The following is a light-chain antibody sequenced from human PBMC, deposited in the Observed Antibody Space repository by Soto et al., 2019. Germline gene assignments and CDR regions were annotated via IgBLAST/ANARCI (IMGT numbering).Light chain of an antibody. CDR1: QSISSW. V-gene: IGKV1-5*03. CDR3: QQYNSYSRWT. J-gene: IGKJ1*01. Sequence: DIQMTQSPSTQSASVGDRVTITCRASQSISSWLAWYQQKPGKVPKLLIYKASSLESGVPSRFSGSGSGTEFTLTISSLQPDDFATYYCQQYNSYSRWTFGQGTKVEIK. CDR2: KAS.